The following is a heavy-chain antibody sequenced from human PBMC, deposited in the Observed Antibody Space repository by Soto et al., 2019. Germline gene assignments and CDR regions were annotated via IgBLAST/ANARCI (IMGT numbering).Heavy chain of an antibody. J-gene: IGHJ6*02. Sequence: SVNVSCKASGGTFSSYAISWVRQAPGQGLEWMGGIIPIFGTANYAQKFQGRVTITADESTSTAYMELSSLRSEDTAVYYCARGESIAARPTPTRPYYGMDVWGQGTTVTVSS. CDR2: IIPIFGTA. CDR3: ARGESIAARPTPTRPYYGMDV. V-gene: IGHV1-69*13. CDR1: GGTFSSYA. D-gene: IGHD6-6*01.